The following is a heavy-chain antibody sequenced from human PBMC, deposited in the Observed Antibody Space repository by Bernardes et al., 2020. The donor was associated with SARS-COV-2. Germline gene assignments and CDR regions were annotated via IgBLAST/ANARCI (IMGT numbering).Heavy chain of an antibody. J-gene: IGHJ4*02. CDR2: ISSSSSSI. CDR1: GFTFSSYT. CDR3: ARARGPATGTGRIDF. Sequence: GSLSLSCAVSGFTFSSYTMHWVRQAPGQGLEWVSSISSSSSSIYYADSVKGRFTISRDNAENSLNLQMHSLRPEDTAVYYCARARGPATGTGRIDFWGQGTLVTVSS. V-gene: IGHV3-21*06. D-gene: IGHD1-1*01.